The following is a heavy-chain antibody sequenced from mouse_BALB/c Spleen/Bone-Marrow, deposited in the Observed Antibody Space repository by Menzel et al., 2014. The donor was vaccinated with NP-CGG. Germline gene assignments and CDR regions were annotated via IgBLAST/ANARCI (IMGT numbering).Heavy chain of an antibody. D-gene: IGHD1-1*01. V-gene: IGHV1-14*01. Sequence: EVQVVESGPELVKLGASVKMSCKASGYTFTRYVMYWVKQKPGQGLEWIGYINPYNDGTKYNEKFKGKATLTSDKSSSTAYMELSSLTSEDSAVYYCARSLLRADYWGQGTSVTVSS. CDR3: ARSLLRADY. CDR2: INPYNDGT. CDR1: GYTFTRYV. J-gene: IGHJ4*01.